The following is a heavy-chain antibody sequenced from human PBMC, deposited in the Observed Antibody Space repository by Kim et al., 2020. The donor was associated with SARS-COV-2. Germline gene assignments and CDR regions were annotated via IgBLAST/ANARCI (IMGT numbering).Heavy chain of an antibody. CDR3: ARDPMVRGVPGAFDI. J-gene: IGHJ3*02. Sequence: ASVKVSCKASGYTFTSYGISWVRQAPGQGLEWMGWISAYNGNTNYAQKLQGRVTMTIDTSTSTAYMELRSLRSDDTAVYYCARDPMVRGVPGAFDIWGQGTMVTVSS. CDR1: GYTFTSYG. D-gene: IGHD3-10*01. CDR2: ISAYNGNT. V-gene: IGHV1-18*01.